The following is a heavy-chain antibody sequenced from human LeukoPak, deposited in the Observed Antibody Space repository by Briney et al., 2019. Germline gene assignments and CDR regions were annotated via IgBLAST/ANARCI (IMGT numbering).Heavy chain of an antibody. V-gene: IGHV4-59*11. CDR3: ARATSWDQRNFDWPHWYLDL. Sequence: SETLSLTCTVSGGSMSSHYWSWIRQPPGKGLERIGYIYYTGSTNHNPSLKSRATISVDTSKNQFSLKLSSVTTADTAVYYCARATSWDQRNFDWPHWYLDLWGRGTLVTVSS. J-gene: IGHJ2*01. CDR2: IYYTGST. D-gene: IGHD3-9*01. CDR1: GGSMSSHY.